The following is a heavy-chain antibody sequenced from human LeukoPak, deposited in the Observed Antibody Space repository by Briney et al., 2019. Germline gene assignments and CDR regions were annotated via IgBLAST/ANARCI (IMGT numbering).Heavy chain of an antibody. CDR2: ISGSGGAT. Sequence: GGSLRLSCAASGFTFSSYAMSWVRQAPGKGLEWVSAISGSGGATYYADSVKGRFTISRGNSKNTLYLQMNSLRAEDTAVYYCAKGIESSGSYYACFDYWGQGSLVTVSS. V-gene: IGHV3-23*01. CDR3: AKGIESSGSYYACFDY. J-gene: IGHJ4*02. D-gene: IGHD1-26*01. CDR1: GFTFSSYA.